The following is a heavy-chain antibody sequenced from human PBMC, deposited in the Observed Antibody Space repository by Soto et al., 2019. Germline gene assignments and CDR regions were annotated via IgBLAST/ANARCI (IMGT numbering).Heavy chain of an antibody. V-gene: IGHV4-39*01. J-gene: IGHJ4*02. D-gene: IGHD4-17*01. CDR1: GSSISSSSYY. Sequence: SETLSLTCTVSGSSISSSSYYWGWIRQPPGKGLEWIGSIYYSGSTYYNPSLKSRVTISVDTSKNQFSLKLSSVTAADTAVYYCARHDAGYGDYRRYFDYWGQGTLVTVSS. CDR3: ARHDAGYGDYRRYFDY. CDR2: IYYSGST.